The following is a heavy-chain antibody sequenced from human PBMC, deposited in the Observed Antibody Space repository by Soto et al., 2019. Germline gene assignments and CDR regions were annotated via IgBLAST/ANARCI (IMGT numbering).Heavy chain of an antibody. V-gene: IGHV3-30-3*01. Sequence: PGGSLRLSCAATGFTFSSHAMNWVGQAPGKGLEWVSVISFDGSNKYYAESVRGRYSISRDNSKKVLYLDMNSLRPDDTAIYYCARAHGPYYDSSYYGLARNFFDLWGQGALVTVSS. CDR3: ARAHGPYYDSSYYGLARNFFDL. CDR2: ISFDGSNK. CDR1: GFTFSSHA. J-gene: IGHJ4*02. D-gene: IGHD3-22*01.